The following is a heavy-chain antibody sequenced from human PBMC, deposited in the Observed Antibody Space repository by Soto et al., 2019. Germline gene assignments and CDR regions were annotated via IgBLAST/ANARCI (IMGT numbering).Heavy chain of an antibody. Sequence: GASVKVSCKASGYTFTSYAMHWVRQAPGQRLEWMGWINAGNGNTKYSQKFQGRVTITRDTSASTAYLELSSLRSEDTAVYYFARKTFEYSRNDYYYGMDVWGQGTTVTVSS. CDR1: GYTFTSYA. V-gene: IGHV1-3*01. CDR3: ARKTFEYSRNDYYYGMDV. J-gene: IGHJ6*02. D-gene: IGHD6-6*01. CDR2: INAGNGNT.